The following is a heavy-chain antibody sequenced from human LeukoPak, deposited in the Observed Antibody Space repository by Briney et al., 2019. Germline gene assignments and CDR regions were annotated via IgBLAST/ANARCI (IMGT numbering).Heavy chain of an antibody. J-gene: IGHJ6*03. CDR1: GYTFTSYD. V-gene: IGHV1-8*01. CDR3: ARDGDYGDSTYYYMDV. Sequence: ASVKVSCKASGYTFTSYDINWVRQATGQGLEWMGWMNPNSGNTGYAQKFQGRVTMTRDTSTSTVYMELSSLRSEDTAVYYCARDGDYGDSTYYYMDVWGKGTTVTISS. CDR2: MNPNSGNT. D-gene: IGHD4-17*01.